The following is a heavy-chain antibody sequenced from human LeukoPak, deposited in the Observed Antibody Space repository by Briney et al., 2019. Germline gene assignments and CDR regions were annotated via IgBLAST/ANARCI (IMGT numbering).Heavy chain of an antibody. Sequence: GGSLRLSCAASGVTVSSSYMGWVRQAPRKGLEWVSVINSDGTTYYADSVKGRFAASRDPSKNTLSLQMSSLRVEDTAVYYCTRDSTTWARSGYWGQGTLVTVSS. V-gene: IGHV3-66*01. J-gene: IGHJ4*02. CDR3: TRDSTTWARSGY. CDR2: INSDGTT. CDR1: GVTVSSSY. D-gene: IGHD2/OR15-2a*01.